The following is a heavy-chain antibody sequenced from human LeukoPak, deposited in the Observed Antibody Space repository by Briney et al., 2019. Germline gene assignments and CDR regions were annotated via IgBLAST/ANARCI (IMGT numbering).Heavy chain of an antibody. D-gene: IGHD2-21*02. Sequence: SVKVSCKASGGTFSSYAISWVRQAPGQGLEWMGGIIPIFGTANYAQKFQGRVTITADESTSTAYMELSSLRSEDSAVYYCAREYCSGDSCHRAFDMWGQGTMVSVTS. CDR1: GGTFSSYA. J-gene: IGHJ3*02. CDR3: AREYCSGDSCHRAFDM. CDR2: IIPIFGTA. V-gene: IGHV1-69*01.